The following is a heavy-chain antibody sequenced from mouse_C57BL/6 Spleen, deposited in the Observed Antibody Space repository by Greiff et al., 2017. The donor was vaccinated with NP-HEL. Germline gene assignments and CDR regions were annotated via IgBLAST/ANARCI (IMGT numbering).Heavy chain of an antibody. V-gene: IGHV1-82*01. Sequence: VQRVESGPELVKPGASVKISCKASGYAFSSSWMNWVKQRPGKGLEWIGRIYPGDGDTNYNGKFKGKATLTADKSSSTAYMQLSSLTSEDSAVYVCASITTVVAHFDYWGQGTTLTVSS. D-gene: IGHD1-1*01. CDR2: IYPGDGDT. CDR1: GYAFSSSW. CDR3: ASITTVVAHFDY. J-gene: IGHJ2*01.